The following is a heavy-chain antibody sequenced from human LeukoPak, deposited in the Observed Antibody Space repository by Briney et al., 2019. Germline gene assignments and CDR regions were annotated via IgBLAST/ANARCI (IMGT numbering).Heavy chain of an antibody. CDR3: AKDLADGYTEPYDY. J-gene: IGHJ4*02. Sequence: GGSLRLSCAASGFTFSSFGMHWVRQAPGKGLEWVAVIWSDGTNEYYADSVKGRFTISRDNSKNTLYLQMNSLRAEDTAVYYCAKDLADGYTEPYDYWGQGTLVTVSS. D-gene: IGHD5-24*01. V-gene: IGHV3-33*06. CDR1: GFTFSSFG. CDR2: IWSDGTNE.